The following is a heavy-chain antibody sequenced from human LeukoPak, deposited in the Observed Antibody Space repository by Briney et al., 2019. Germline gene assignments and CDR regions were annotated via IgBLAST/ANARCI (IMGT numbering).Heavy chain of an antibody. CDR3: ARPDDYGGKPAAFDI. J-gene: IGHJ3*02. D-gene: IGHD4-23*01. CDR2: IYPSDSDT. Sequence: GESLKISCKASGYTFITYWIGWVRQMPGKDLEWMGIIYPSDSDTRYSPSFKGQVTISADKSISTAYLHWSSLKASDTAIYYCARPDDYGGKPAAFDIWGQGTLVTVS. CDR1: GYTFITYW. V-gene: IGHV5-51*01.